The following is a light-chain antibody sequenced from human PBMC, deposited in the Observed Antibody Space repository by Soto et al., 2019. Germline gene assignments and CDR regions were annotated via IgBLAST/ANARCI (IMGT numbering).Light chain of an antibody. CDR2: DVS. CDR1: SSDVGGYNY. J-gene: IGLJ1*01. CDR3: CSYAGNYYV. V-gene: IGLV2-11*01. Sequence: QSALTQPRSVSGSPGQSVTISCTGTSSDVGGYNYVSWYQQHPGEAPKLMIYDVSKRPSGVPDRFSGSKSGNTASLTISGLQAEDEADYYCCSYAGNYYVFGTGTKLTVL.